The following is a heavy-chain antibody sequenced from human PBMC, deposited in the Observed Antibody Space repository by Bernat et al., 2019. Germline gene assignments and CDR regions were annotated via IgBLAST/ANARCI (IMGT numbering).Heavy chain of an antibody. CDR3: ARVPGNHYMDV. D-gene: IGHD3-10*01. CDR1: GYSISRGYY. V-gene: IGHV4-38-2*01. J-gene: IGHJ6*03. Sequence: QVQLQESGPGLVKPSETLSLTCAVSGYSISRGYYWGWIRQPPGKGLEWIGSIYHTVRTHYNPSFTSRVPISVDTSKNHFSLKLSSVTAADTAVYYCARVPGNHYMDVWGKGTTVSISS. CDR2: IYHTVRT.